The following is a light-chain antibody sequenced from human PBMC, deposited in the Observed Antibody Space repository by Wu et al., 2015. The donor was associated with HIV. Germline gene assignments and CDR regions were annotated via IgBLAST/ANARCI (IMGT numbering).Light chain of an antibody. J-gene: IGKJ2*01. Sequence: DIQMTQSPSTLSASVGDRVTITCRASQTIDSWLAWFQQKPGKAPKLLIYKASILESGVPSKFSGSGSGTEFTLTISSLQPDDSATYYCQQYNNYFPXTFGQGTKVEIK. CDR1: QTIDSW. CDR2: KAS. CDR3: QQYNNYFPXT. V-gene: IGKV1-5*03.